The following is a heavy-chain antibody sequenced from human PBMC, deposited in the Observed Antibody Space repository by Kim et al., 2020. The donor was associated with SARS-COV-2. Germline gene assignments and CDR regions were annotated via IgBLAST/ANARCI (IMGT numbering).Heavy chain of an antibody. J-gene: IGHJ4*02. CDR3: ARDPYWGALDY. D-gene: IGHD2-21*01. V-gene: IGHV3-7*01. CDR2: INPDGNEM. Sequence: RGSLRLSCVASGFSFSSSWMAWVRQAPEKGLEWVAIINPDGNEMSYVYSMKGRFTVSRDNAKNSLYLQMNSLRVEDTAVYYCARDPYWGALDYWGQGTL. CDR1: GFSFSSSW.